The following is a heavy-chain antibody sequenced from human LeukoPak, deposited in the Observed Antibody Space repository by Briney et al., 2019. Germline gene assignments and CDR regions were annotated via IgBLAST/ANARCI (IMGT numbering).Heavy chain of an antibody. CDR1: GFTFSRYT. Sequence: GGSLRLSCAASGFTFSRYTMSWVRQAPGKGLEWVSGISGAGETTYYADSVKGRFTISRDNAKNSLYLQMNSLRAEDTAVYYCARGDIAAALEFDYWGQGTLVTVSS. CDR2: ISGAGETT. V-gene: IGHV3-23*01. D-gene: IGHD6-13*01. CDR3: ARGDIAAALEFDY. J-gene: IGHJ4*02.